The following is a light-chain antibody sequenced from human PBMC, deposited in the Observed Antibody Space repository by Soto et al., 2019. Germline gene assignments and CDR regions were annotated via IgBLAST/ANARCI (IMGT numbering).Light chain of an antibody. J-gene: IGKJ5*01. CDR2: DAS. Sequence: DIQMTQSPSTLSASVGDRVTITCRASQSISSWLAWYQQKPGKAPMLLIYDASSLHSGVPSKFRGSGSGTDFTLTIYSVQPEDFATYYCQQYDSYPTFGQGARLEI. V-gene: IGKV1-5*01. CDR3: QQYDSYPT. CDR1: QSISSW.